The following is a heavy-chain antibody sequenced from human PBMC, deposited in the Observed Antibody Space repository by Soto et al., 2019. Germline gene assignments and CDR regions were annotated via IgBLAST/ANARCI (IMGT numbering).Heavy chain of an antibody. CDR2: IYYSGST. D-gene: IGHD2-21*02. V-gene: IGHV4-31*03. J-gene: IGHJ6*02. CDR3: ARVPLVVTATPYYYGMDV. Sequence: PSETLSLTCTVSGGSISSGGYSWSWIRQNPGKGLEWIGYIYYSGSTYYNPSLKSRVTISVDTSKNQFSLKLSSVTAADTAVYYCARVPLVVTATPYYYGMDVWGQGTTVTVSS. CDR1: GGSISSGGYS.